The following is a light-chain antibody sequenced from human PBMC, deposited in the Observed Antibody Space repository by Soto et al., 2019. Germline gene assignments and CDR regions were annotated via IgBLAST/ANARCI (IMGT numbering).Light chain of an antibody. CDR2: RNS. CDR1: SSNIGAGYD. CDR3: QSYDSSLTLYV. J-gene: IGLJ7*01. V-gene: IGLV1-40*01. Sequence: QSVLTQPPSVSGAPGRRVTISCTGSSSNIGAGYDVHWFQQLPGTAPKLLIYRNSHRPSGVPDRFSGSKSGTSASLAITGLQAEDEADYYCQSYDSSLTLYVFGPGTQLTVL.